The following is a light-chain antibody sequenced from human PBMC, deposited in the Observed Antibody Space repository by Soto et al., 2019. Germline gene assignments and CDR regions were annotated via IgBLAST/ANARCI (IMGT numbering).Light chain of an antibody. V-gene: IGLV2-8*01. Sequence: SVLHQPPSAYGSPGQSVTLSCPETSSDVGGYNYVSWYQQHPGKAPKLMIYEVSKRPSGVPDRFSGSKSGNTASLTVSGLQAEDEADYYCSSYAGSNNFDVFGTGTKVTVL. J-gene: IGLJ1*01. CDR3: SSYAGSNNFDV. CDR1: SSDVGGYNY. CDR2: EVS.